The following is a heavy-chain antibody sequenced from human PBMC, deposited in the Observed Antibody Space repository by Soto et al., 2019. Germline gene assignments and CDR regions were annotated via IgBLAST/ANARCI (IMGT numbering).Heavy chain of an antibody. CDR1: GGSISSSGYS. D-gene: IGHD3-10*01. J-gene: IGHJ5*02. CDR2: IYHSGST. V-gene: IGHV4-30-2*01. CDR3: ARGLYGSGSFGMFDP. Sequence: SETLSLTCAVSGGSISSSGYSWSWIRQPPGKGLEWIGYIYHSGSTYYNPSLKSRVTISVDRSKNQFSLKLSSVTAADTAVYYCARGLYGSGSFGMFDPWGQGTLVTVSS.